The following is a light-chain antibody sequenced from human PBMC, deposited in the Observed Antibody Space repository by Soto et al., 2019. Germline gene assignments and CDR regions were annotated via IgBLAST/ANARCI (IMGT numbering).Light chain of an antibody. V-gene: IGLV2-14*01. CDR3: SSFTTTYFYV. CDR2: GVT. CDR1: GGDIGAYNY. J-gene: IGLJ1*01. Sequence: QSVLTQPASVSGSLGQSITLSCTGSGGDIGAYNYDSWYQQHPGKAPKLIIYGVTHRPSGVSSRFSASKSAYTASLTISALQAEDEADYYCSSFTTTYFYVFGPGTKVTVL.